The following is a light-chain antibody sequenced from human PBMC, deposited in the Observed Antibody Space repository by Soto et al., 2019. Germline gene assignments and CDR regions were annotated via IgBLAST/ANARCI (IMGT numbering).Light chain of an antibody. V-gene: IGLV2-8*01. CDR3: SSYTGGNPSYV. J-gene: IGLJ1*01. CDR1: SSDVGGYDY. Sequence: QSALTQPPSASWSRGQSVTISCTGTSSDVGGYDYVSWYQQHPGKAPKLMIYEVTIRPSGVSDRFSGSKSGNTASLTVSGLQAEDEADYYCSSYTGGNPSYVFGTGTKVTVL. CDR2: EVT.